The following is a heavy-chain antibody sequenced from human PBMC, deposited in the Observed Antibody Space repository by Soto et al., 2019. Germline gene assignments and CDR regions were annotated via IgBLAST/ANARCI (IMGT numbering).Heavy chain of an antibody. V-gene: IGHV1-18*01. D-gene: IGHD3-3*01. J-gene: IGHJ3*02. Sequence: ASVKVSCKASGYTFTSYGISWVRQAPGQGLEWMGWISAYSGNTNYAQKLQGRVTMTTDTSTSTAYMELRSLRSDDTAVYYCARDLLEWLAPLAFYIWGQGTMVTVSS. CDR2: ISAYSGNT. CDR3: ARDLLEWLAPLAFYI. CDR1: GYTFTSYG.